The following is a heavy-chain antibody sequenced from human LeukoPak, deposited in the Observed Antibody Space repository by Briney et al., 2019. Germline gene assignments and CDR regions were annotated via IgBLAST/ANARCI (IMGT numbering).Heavy chain of an antibody. Sequence: ASVKVSCTASGYTFTSHGISWVRQAPGQGLEWMGWISAYNGNTNYAQKLQGRVTMTTDTSTSTAYMELRSLRSDDTAVYYCTRVGYCSGGSCYPGAYWGQGTLVTVSS. CDR3: TRVGYCSGGSCYPGAY. CDR2: ISAYNGNT. CDR1: GYTFTSHG. D-gene: IGHD2-15*01. J-gene: IGHJ4*02. V-gene: IGHV1-18*04.